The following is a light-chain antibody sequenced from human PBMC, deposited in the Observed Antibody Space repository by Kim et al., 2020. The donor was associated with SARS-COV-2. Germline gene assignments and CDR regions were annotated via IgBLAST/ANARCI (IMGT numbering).Light chain of an antibody. Sequence: QSALTQPASVSGSPGQSITISCTGTSKDIGAFDYVSWYQQHPGKAPKLIIYDLTDRPSGVSDRFSGSKSGNTASLTISGLQADDEADYFCNSYIGDTVYFFGTGTKVTVL. CDR1: SKDIGAFDY. CDR3: NSYIGDTVYF. V-gene: IGLV2-14*03. CDR2: DLT. J-gene: IGLJ1*01.